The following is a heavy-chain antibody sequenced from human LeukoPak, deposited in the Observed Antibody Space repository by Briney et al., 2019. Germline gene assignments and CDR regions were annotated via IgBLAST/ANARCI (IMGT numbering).Heavy chain of an antibody. CDR2: INPSGGST. Sequence: ASVKVSCKASGYTSTSYYMHWVRQAPGQGLEWMGIINPSGGSTSYAQKFQGRVTMTRDTSTSTVYMELSSLRSEDTAVYYCARVGVSYGYFDYWGQGTLVTVSS. V-gene: IGHV1-46*01. CDR1: GYTSTSYY. D-gene: IGHD5-18*01. J-gene: IGHJ4*02. CDR3: ARVGVSYGYFDY.